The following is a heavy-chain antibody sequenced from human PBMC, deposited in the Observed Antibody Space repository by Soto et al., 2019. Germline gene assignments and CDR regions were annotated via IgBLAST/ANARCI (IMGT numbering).Heavy chain of an antibody. CDR1: GYTFINHG. Sequence: QVQLVQSEAEVKKPXASVKVSCEASGYTFINHGISWVRQAPGQGLEWMGWVSGSNGNTKYAQKFQGRVTMTTETSTSTAHMELRNLRSDDTAVYFCARDFYPLAYYFDPWGQGTLVTVSS. V-gene: IGHV1-18*04. CDR3: ARDFYPLAYYFDP. CDR2: VSGSNGNT. J-gene: IGHJ4*02.